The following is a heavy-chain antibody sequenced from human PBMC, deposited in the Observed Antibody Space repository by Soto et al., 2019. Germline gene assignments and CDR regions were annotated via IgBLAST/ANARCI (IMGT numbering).Heavy chain of an antibody. Sequence: EVQLVESGGGLVQPGESLRLSCAASGFTFSAFWMTWLRQAPGKGLEWVANIKRDGTVTHYGDSVEGRCTLSRDNAQNSLFLQLNSLRPEETDMYFCARDLSPPGEFFYDCFDVWGQGTFVTVSS. CDR1: GFTFSAFW. V-gene: IGHV3-7*04. CDR2: IKRDGTVT. D-gene: IGHD3-16*01. J-gene: IGHJ3*01. CDR3: ARDLSPPGEFFYDCFDV.